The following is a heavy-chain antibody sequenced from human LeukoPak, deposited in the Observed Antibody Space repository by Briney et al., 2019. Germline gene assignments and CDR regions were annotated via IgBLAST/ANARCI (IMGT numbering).Heavy chain of an antibody. CDR2: IGSSRRYI. CDR3: ARDPPIQGYSYGAGRLNYFDY. Sequence: GGSLSLSCAPSGLILRSYSMNWVRQAPGKALEWVSSIGSSRRYIYYADSVKGRFTISRDNAKNSLYLQMNSLRAEDTAVYYCARDPPIQGYSYGAGRLNYFDYWGQGTLVTVSS. V-gene: IGHV3-21*01. D-gene: IGHD5-18*01. J-gene: IGHJ4*02. CDR1: GLILRSYS.